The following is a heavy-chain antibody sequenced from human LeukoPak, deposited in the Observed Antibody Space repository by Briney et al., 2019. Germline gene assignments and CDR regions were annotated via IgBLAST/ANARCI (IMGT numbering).Heavy chain of an antibody. CDR3: ARLFPYYYGMDV. Sequence: SETLSLTCTVSGGSISSHYWSWIRQPPGKGLEWIGYIYYSGSTNYNPSLKSRVTISVDTSKNQFSLKLSSVTAADTAVYYCARLFPYYYGMDVWGQGTTVTVSS. J-gene: IGHJ6*02. CDR2: IYYSGST. V-gene: IGHV4-59*08. CDR1: GGSISSHY.